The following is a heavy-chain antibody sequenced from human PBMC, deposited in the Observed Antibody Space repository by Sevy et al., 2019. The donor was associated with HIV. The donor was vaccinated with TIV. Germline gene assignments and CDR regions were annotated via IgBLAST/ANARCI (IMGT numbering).Heavy chain of an antibody. Sequence: ASLQVSCKASGYTFTSYGISWVRQAPGQGLEWMGWISAYNGNTNYAQKLQGRVTMTTDTSTSTAYMELRSLRSDDTAVYYCARTTAVSYYFDYWGQGTLVTVSS. V-gene: IGHV1-18*01. CDR1: GYTFTSYG. J-gene: IGHJ4*02. CDR3: ARTTAVSYYFDY. D-gene: IGHD4-17*01. CDR2: ISAYNGNT.